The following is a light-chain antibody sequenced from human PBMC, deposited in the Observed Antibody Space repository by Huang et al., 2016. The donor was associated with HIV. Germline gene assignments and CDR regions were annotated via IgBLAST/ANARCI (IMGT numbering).Light chain of an antibody. V-gene: IGKV1D-12*01. Sequence: DIQMTQSPSSVSASVGDRVTITCRASQGISTWLVWYQQKPGSAPNFLIYGASELQPGVPSRFSVSGSGTDFTLTISSLQPEDFATYYCQQAHTFPLTFGGGTKVEMK. CDR2: GAS. J-gene: IGKJ4*01. CDR1: QGISTW. CDR3: QQAHTFPLT.